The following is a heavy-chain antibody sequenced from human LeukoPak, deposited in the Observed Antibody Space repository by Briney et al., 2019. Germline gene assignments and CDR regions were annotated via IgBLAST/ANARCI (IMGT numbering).Heavy chain of an antibody. D-gene: IGHD3-10*01. CDR2: IYHSGST. Sequence: SETLSLTCAVSGGSISSGGYSWSWIRQPPGKGLEWNGYIYHSGSTYYNPSLKSRVTISVDRSKNQFSLKLSSVTAADTAVYYCARAAKTTMVRGVIRGNWFDPWGQGTLVTVSS. CDR1: GGSISSGGYS. V-gene: IGHV4-30-2*01. CDR3: ARAAKTTMVRGVIRGNWFDP. J-gene: IGHJ5*02.